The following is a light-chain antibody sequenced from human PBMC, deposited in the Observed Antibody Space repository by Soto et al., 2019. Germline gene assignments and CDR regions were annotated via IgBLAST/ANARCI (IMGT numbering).Light chain of an antibody. V-gene: IGKV3-20*01. CDR1: QSVSSNY. J-gene: IGKJ3*01. Sequence: EIVMTHAPDTLSFSPGETATLSFRAIQSVSSNYVAWFHQKPGQAPRLLIYGASSRATGIPDRFSASGSGTDFTLTISRLEPEDFAVYYCQQYGRSPFTFGPGTKVDIK. CDR2: GAS. CDR3: QQYGRSPFT.